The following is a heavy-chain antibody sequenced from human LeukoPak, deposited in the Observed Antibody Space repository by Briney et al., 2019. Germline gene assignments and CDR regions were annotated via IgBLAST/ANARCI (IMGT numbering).Heavy chain of an antibody. V-gene: IGHV4-4*08. Sequence: PSVTLSLTCTVSGGSLSSYYWSWVHQPPGKGLEWLGFIHSSGSTNYNPSLKSRVTISLDTSKNQFSLQLSSVTAADTAVYYCARDRSITIFGVVRGGGYYFDYWGQGILVTVSS. CDR1: GGSLSSYY. D-gene: IGHD3-3*01. CDR3: ARDRSITIFGVVRGGGYYFDY. CDR2: IHSSGST. J-gene: IGHJ4*02.